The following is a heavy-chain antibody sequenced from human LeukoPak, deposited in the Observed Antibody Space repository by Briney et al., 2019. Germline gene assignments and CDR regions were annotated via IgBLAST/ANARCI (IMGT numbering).Heavy chain of an antibody. V-gene: IGHV3-23*01. J-gene: IGHJ6*03. CDR3: ANIPMYSSGWSNMDV. CDR1: GFTFSSYA. CDR2: ISGSGGST. D-gene: IGHD6-19*01. Sequence: PGGSLRLSCAASGFTFSSYATSWVRQAPGKGLEWVSAISGSGGSTYYADSVKGRFTISRDNSKNTLYLKMNSLRAEDTAVYYCANIPMYSSGWSNMDVWGKGTTVTVSS.